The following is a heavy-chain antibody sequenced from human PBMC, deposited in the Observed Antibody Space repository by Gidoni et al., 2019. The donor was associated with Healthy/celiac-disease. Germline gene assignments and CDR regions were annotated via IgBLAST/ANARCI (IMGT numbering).Heavy chain of an antibody. CDR1: GFTFSSYA. Sequence: EVQLLASGGGLVPPGGSLRLSCAASGFTFSSYAMSWVGQAPGKGLAWVSAISWSGSSTYYADAVKGRFTISRDKSKNTLYLQMNSLRAEDTAVYYCAKESTEGAFIDYWGQGTLVTVSS. CDR3: AKESTEGAFIDY. D-gene: IGHD3-16*01. CDR2: ISWSGSST. J-gene: IGHJ4*02. V-gene: IGHV3-23*01.